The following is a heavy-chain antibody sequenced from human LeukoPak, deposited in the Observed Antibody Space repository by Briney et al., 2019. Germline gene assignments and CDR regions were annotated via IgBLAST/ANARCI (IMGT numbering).Heavy chain of an antibody. V-gene: IGHV3-15*01. CDR3: TTGPEIITMIVVDGDAFDI. D-gene: IGHD3-22*01. CDR1: GFTFSNAW. Sequence: GGSLRLSCAASGFTFSNAWMSWVRQAPGKGLEWVGRIKSKTDGGTTDYAAPVKGRFTISRDDSKNTLYLQMNSLKTEDTAVYYCTTGPEIITMIVVDGDAFDIWGQGTMVTVSS. CDR2: IKSKTDGGTT. J-gene: IGHJ3*02.